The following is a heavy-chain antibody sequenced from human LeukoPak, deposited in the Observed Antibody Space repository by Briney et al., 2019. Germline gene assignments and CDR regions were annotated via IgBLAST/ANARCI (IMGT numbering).Heavy chain of an antibody. V-gene: IGHV3-23*01. CDR1: GFTFSSYA. J-gene: IGHJ4*02. Sequence: SGGSLRLSCAASGFTFSSYAMSWVRQAPGKGLEWVSGISCIGGSTYYADFVKGRFTISSGTSKNTMYLQMNSLRAEDTGVYYCAKEGTGWQWLGDYFDYWGQGTLVTVSS. D-gene: IGHD6-19*01. CDR3: AKEGTGWQWLGDYFDY. CDR2: ISCIGGST.